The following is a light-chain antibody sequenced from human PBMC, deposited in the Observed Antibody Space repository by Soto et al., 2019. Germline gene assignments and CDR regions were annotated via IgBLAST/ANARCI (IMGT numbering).Light chain of an antibody. CDR3: QQYAVWPRQT. CDR1: QSVSSSY. CDR2: GAS. V-gene: IGKV3-20*01. J-gene: IGKJ5*01. Sequence: IGGRRSPVPLSLSPGERATLACGASQSVSSSYLAWYQQKPGQAPRLLIFGASTRATGIPARFSGSGSGTEFTLTISSLQPEDFAVYYCQQYAVWPRQTFGQGTQLDIK.